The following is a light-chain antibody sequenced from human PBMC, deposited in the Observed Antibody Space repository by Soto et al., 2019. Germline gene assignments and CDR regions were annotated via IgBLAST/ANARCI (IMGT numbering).Light chain of an antibody. CDR3: SSYAPSDVV. Sequence: QSVLTQPPSASGSPGQSVTISCTGTPSDVGGSNSVSWYQQHPGKAPNLMMYDVNKRPSGVPDRFSGSKSGNTASLTVSGLQAADEAYYFCSSYAPSDVVFGGGTKLTVL. V-gene: IGLV2-8*01. CDR2: DVN. CDR1: PSDVGGSNS. J-gene: IGLJ2*01.